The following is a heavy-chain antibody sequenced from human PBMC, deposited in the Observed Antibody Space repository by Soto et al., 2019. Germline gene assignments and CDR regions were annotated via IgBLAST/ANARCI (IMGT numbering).Heavy chain of an antibody. CDR3: ASFSTHTAQPG. Sequence: PSETLSLTCAVSGGSISSSNWWSWVRQPPGKGLEWIGEIYHSGSTNYNPSLKSRVTIPVDKSKNQFSLKLSSVTAADTAVYYCASFSTHTAQPGWGQGTLVTVS. CDR1: GGSISSSNW. V-gene: IGHV4-4*02. D-gene: IGHD5-18*01. J-gene: IGHJ4*02. CDR2: IYHSGST.